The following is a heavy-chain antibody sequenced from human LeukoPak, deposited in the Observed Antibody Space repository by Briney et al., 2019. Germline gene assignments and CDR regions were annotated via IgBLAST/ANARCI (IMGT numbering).Heavy chain of an antibody. CDR2: INPSGGST. J-gene: IGHJ5*02. Sequence: AAVKDSCKASGYTFTSYYIHWVRQAPGQGLEWMGIINPSGGSTTYAQKIQGRVTMTRDRSTRTVYMELSSLRSEDTAVYYCGRGGESDYFDPWGQGTMVTVSS. V-gene: IGHV1-46*03. CDR3: GRGGESDYFDP. D-gene: IGHD4/OR15-4a*01. CDR1: GYTFTSYY.